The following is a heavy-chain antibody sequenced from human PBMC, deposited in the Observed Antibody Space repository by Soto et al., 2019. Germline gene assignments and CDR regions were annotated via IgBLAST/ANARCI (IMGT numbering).Heavy chain of an antibody. J-gene: IGHJ5*02. D-gene: IGHD2-2*01. V-gene: IGHV1-69*04. CDR1: GGTFSSYT. CDR2: IIPILGIA. CDR3: ARDGEDIVVVPASLDP. Sequence: GGPVKVSCKASGGTFSSYTISWVRQAPGQGLEWMGRIIPILGIANYAQKFQGRVTITADKSTSTAYMELSSLRSEDTAVYYCARDGEDIVVVPASLDPWGQGTLVTVSS.